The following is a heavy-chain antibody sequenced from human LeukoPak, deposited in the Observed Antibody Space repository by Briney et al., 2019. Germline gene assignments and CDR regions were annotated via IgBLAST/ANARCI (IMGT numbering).Heavy chain of an antibody. CDR1: GFTFSSYS. V-gene: IGHV3-48*04. J-gene: IGHJ6*03. CDR3: ARDSSSDYYYYYYMDV. Sequence: PGGSLRLSCAASGFTFSSYSMNWVRQAPGKGLEWVSYIISSSSTICYADSVKGRFTISRDNAKNSLYLQMNSLRAEDTAVYYCARDSSSDYYYYYYMDVWGKGTTVTVSS. D-gene: IGHD3-10*01. CDR2: IISSSSTI.